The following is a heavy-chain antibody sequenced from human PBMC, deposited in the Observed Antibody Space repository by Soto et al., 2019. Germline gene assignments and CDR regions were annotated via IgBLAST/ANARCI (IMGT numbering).Heavy chain of an antibody. CDR2: INHSGST. CDR1: GGSFSGYY. D-gene: IGHD3-10*01. J-gene: IGHJ5*02. CDR3: ARDYYGSGRPNNWFDP. Sequence: PSETLSLTCAVYGGSFSGYYWSWIRQPPGKGLEWIGEINHSGSTNYNPSLKSRVTISVDTSKNQFSLKLSSVTAADTAVYYCARDYYGSGRPNNWFDPWGQGTQVTVSS. V-gene: IGHV4-34*01.